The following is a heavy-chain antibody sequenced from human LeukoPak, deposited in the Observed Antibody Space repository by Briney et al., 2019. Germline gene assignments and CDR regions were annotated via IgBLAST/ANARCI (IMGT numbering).Heavy chain of an antibody. CDR2: ISGSGNRT. D-gene: IGHD2-15*01. V-gene: IGHV3-23*01. CDR1: GFTFSSYA. Sequence: GGSLRLSCAASGFTFSSYAMSWVRPAPGKGLEWVSSISGSGNRTYYADSVKGRFTISRDNSKNTLFLRMNSLGAEDTAVYYCAKNLYCGGGSCYPSALGMDVWGQGTTVTVSS. J-gene: IGHJ6*02. CDR3: AKNLYCGGGSCYPSALGMDV.